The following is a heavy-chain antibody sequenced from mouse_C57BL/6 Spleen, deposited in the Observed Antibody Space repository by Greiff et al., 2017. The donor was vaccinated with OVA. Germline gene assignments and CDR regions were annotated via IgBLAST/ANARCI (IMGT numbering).Heavy chain of an antibody. CDR3: ARGGCSSYDPFAY. CDR2: IYPGSGST. D-gene: IGHD1-1*01. J-gene: IGHJ3*01. CDR1: GYTFTSYW. Sequence: QVQLQQPGAELVKPGASVKMSCKASGYTFTSYWITWVKQRPGQGLEWIGDIYPGSGSTNYNEKFKSKATLTVDTSYSTAYMQLINLTSEDSAVYYCARGGCSSYDPFAYWGQGTLVTVSA. V-gene: IGHV1-55*01.